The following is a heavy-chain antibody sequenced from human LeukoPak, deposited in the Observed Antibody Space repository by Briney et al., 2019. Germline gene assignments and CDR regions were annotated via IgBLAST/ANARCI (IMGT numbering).Heavy chain of an antibody. J-gene: IGHJ5*02. V-gene: IGHV4-31*03. D-gene: IGHD5/OR15-5a*01. CDR1: GXSIXXGGYY. CDR3: ARAVSNWFDP. CDR2: IYYSGST. Sequence: TXXVSGXSIXXGGYYWXXXXQXXXXXXXWIGYIYYSGSTYYNPSLKSRVTISVDTSKNQFSLKLSSVTAADTAVYYCARAVSNWFDPWGQGTLVTVSS.